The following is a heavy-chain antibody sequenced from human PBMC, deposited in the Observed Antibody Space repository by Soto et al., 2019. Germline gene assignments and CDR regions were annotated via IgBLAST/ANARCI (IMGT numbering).Heavy chain of an antibody. J-gene: IGHJ3*02. V-gene: IGHV1-69*13. D-gene: IGHD1-26*01. Sequence: SVKVSCKASGGTFSSYAISWVRQAPGQGLEWMGGIIPIFGTANYAQKFQGRVTITADESTSTAYMELSSLRSEDTAVYYCASVVGATRTGGFDIWGQGTMVTVSS. CDR2: IIPIFGTA. CDR1: GGTFSSYA. CDR3: ASVVGATRTGGFDI.